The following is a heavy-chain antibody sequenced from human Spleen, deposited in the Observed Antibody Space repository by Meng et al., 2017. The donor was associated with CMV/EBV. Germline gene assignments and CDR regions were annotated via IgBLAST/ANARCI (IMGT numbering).Heavy chain of an antibody. CDR1: GFSFSAYN. V-gene: IGHV3-48*04. CDR3: ARGAGYTGNNRGLY. J-gene: IGHJ4*02. CDR2: ISRSGSTI. D-gene: IGHD5-12*01. Sequence: GGSLRLSCAVSGFSFSAYNMNWVRQAPGKGLEWVSYISRSGSTIYYADSVKGRFTITRDNDNNPVQLQMNSLRAEDTSIYYSARGAGYTGNNRGLYWGQGALVTVSS.